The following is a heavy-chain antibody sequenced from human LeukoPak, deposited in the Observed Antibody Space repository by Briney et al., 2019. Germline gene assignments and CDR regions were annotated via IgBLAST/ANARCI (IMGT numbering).Heavy chain of an antibody. CDR1: GFTFSSYG. D-gene: IGHD3-10*01. CDR2: ISYDGSNK. Sequence: GGSLRLSCAASGFTFSSYGMHWVRQAPGKGLEWVAVISYDGSNKYYADSVKGRFTISRDNSKNTLYLQMNSLRAEDTAVYYCAKDLPDYYGSGSYYALDYWGQGTLVTVSS. CDR3: AKDLPDYYGSGSYYALDY. V-gene: IGHV3-30*18. J-gene: IGHJ4*02.